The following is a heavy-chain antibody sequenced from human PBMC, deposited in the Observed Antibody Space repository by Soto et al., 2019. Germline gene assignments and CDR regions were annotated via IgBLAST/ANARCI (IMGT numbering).Heavy chain of an antibody. CDR2: IWYDGSNK. V-gene: IGHV3-33*01. D-gene: IGHD6-19*01. J-gene: IGHJ6*02. CDR3: ARDAAVAGSFYYYYGMDV. CDR1: GFTFSSYG. Sequence: PGGSLRLSCAASGFTFSSYGMHGVRQSPGKGLEWVAVIWYDGSNKYYADSVKGRFTISRDNSKNTLYLQMNSLRAEDTAVYYCARDAAVAGSFYYYYGMDVWGQGTTVTVSS.